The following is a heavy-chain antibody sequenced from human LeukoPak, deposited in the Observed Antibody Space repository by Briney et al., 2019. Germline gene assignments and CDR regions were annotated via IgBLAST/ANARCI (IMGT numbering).Heavy chain of an antibody. Sequence: GGSLRPSCAASGFTVSSNYMSWVRQAPGKGLEWVSVIYSGGSTYYADSVKGRFTISRDNSKNTLYLQMSSLRAEDTAVYYCVKDHLGYCSSTSCYAGYFQHWGQGTLVTVSS. CDR1: GFTVSSNY. CDR2: IYSGGST. D-gene: IGHD2-2*01. CDR3: VKDHLGYCSSTSCYAGYFQH. V-gene: IGHV3-53*05. J-gene: IGHJ1*01.